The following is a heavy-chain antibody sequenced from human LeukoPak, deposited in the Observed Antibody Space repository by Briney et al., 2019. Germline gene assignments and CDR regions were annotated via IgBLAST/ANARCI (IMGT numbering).Heavy chain of an antibody. J-gene: IGHJ4*02. V-gene: IGHV3-33*01. Sequence: RGSLRLSCAASGFTFRSYGMQWVRQAAGKGMEGVAVIWYDGSNKYYADSVKRRFTISRDNSKNTLYLQMNSLRAEDTAVYYCARDGPDYDSSGTFDYWGQGTLVPVSS. CDR3: ARDGPDYDSSGTFDY. CDR2: IWYDGSNK. CDR1: GFTFRSYG. D-gene: IGHD3-22*01.